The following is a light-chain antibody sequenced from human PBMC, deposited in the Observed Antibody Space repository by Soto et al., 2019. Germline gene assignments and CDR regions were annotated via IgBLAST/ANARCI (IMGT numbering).Light chain of an antibody. CDR1: QSDGSS. Sequence: EIVMTQSPATLSVSPGERATLSCRTSQSDGSSLAWYQKKPGQAPRLLIYGASTRATGIPARFSGSGSGTEFTLTISSLQSEDFAVYYCQQYNNWWTFGQGTRVEIK. V-gene: IGKV3-15*01. CDR2: GAS. J-gene: IGKJ1*01. CDR3: QQYNNWWT.